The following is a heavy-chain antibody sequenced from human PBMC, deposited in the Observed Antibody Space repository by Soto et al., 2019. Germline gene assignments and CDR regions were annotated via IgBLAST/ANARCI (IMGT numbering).Heavy chain of an antibody. J-gene: IGHJ4*02. CDR1: GGSFSGYY. CDR2: INHSGST. D-gene: IGHD2-2*01. Sequence: PSETLSLTCAVYGGSFSGYYWSWIRQPPGKGLEWIGEINHSGSTNYNPSLKSRVTISVDTSKNQFSLKLSSVTAADTAVYYCARGGIVVVPAAFDYWGQGTLVTVSS. V-gene: IGHV4-34*01. CDR3: ARGGIVVVPAAFDY.